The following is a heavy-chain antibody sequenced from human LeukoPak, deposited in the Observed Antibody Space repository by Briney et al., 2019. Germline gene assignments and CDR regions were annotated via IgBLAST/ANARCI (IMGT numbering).Heavy chain of an antibody. CDR2: IYHSGST. J-gene: IGHJ4*02. CDR1: GYSISSGYY. CDR3: ARAADIVVLDY. V-gene: IGHV4-38-2*02. Sequence: SETLSLTCTVSGYSISSGYYWGWIRQPPGKGLAWIGSIYHSGSTYYNPSLKSRVTISVDTSKNQFSLKLSSVTAADTAVYYCARAADIVVLDYWGQGTLVTVSS. D-gene: IGHD2-15*01.